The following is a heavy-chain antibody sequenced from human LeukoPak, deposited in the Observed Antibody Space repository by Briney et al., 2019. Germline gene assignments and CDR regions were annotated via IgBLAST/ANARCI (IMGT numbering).Heavy chain of an antibody. J-gene: IGHJ5*02. D-gene: IGHD5-12*01. CDR3: ARDNSVGDSAWWLDP. CDR1: GYTFIRHW. V-gene: IGHV1-46*01. Sequence: ASVKVSRTASGYTFIRHWMHWVRLAPGQGLEWVGLINPTGTATLYAQKFQGRITLTRDMSTSTDYMELRSLKSEDTAVYYCARDNSVGDSAWWLDPWGQGTLVTVSS. CDR2: INPTGTAT.